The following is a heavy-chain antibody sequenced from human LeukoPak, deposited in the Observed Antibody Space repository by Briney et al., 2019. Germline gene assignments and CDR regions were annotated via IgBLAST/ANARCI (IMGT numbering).Heavy chain of an antibody. CDR2: ISGSGGST. J-gene: IGHJ6*02. V-gene: IGHV3-23*01. Sequence: PGASLRLSCAASGFTFSSYAMSWVRQAPGKGLEWVSAISGSGGSTYYAGSVKGRFTISRDNSKNTLSLQMNSLRAGDTAVYSCAKDGVVVVPAAQYYYYYGMDVWGQGTTVTVSS. D-gene: IGHD2-2*01. CDR3: AKDGVVVVPAAQYYYYYGMDV. CDR1: GFTFSSYA.